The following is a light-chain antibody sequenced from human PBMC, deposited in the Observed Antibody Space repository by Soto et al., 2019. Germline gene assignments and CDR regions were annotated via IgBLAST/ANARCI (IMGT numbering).Light chain of an antibody. CDR2: GNS. CDR3: QSYDSSLSVV. CDR1: SSNIGAGYD. J-gene: IGLJ2*01. V-gene: IGLV1-40*01. Sequence: QSVLTPPHSVSGAPGQRVTISCTGSSSNIGAGYDVHWYQQLPGTAPKLLIYGNSNRPSGVPDRFSGSKSGTSASLAITWLQAEDEADYYCQSYDSSLSVVFGGGTKLTVL.